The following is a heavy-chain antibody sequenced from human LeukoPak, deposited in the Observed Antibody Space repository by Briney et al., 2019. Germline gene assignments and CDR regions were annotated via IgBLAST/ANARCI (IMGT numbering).Heavy chain of an antibody. CDR2: ISTSGSHT. V-gene: IGHV3-23*01. J-gene: IGHJ3*02. CDR1: GFTFSNFD. Sequence: GGSLRLPCAASGFTFSNFDMTWVRQAPEKGLEWVSAISTSGSHTYYADSVKGRFTISRDNSKNTLYLQMNSLRAEDTAVYYCAAYKAAALGGAFDIWGQGTMVTVSS. D-gene: IGHD4-23*01. CDR3: AAYKAAALGGAFDI.